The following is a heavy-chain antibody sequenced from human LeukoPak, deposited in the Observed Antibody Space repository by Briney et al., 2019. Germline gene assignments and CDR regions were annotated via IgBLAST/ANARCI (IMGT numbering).Heavy chain of an antibody. CDR2: ISSSSSYI. J-gene: IGHJ3*02. CDR3: ARAAGRGSGSYSEGIDAFDI. Sequence: PGGSLRLSCAASGFTFSSYSMNWVRQAPGKGLEWVSSISSSSSYIYYADSVKGRFTISRDNAKNSLYLQMNSLRAEDTAVYYCARAAGRGSGSYSEGIDAFDIWGQGTMVTVSS. CDR1: GFTFSSYS. V-gene: IGHV3-21*01. D-gene: IGHD3-10*01.